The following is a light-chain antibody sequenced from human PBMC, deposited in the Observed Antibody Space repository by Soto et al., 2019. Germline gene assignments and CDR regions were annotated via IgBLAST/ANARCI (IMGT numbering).Light chain of an antibody. CDR2: GNS. Sequence: QAVLTQPPSVSGAPGQRVTISCTGSSSNIGAGYDVHWYHQLPGTAPKLLIYGNSNRPSGVPDRFSGSKSGTSASLAITGLQAEDEADYYCKSYDSSLSGYVVFGGGTKVTVL. V-gene: IGLV1-40*01. J-gene: IGLJ2*01. CDR1: SSNIGAGYD. CDR3: KSYDSSLSGYVV.